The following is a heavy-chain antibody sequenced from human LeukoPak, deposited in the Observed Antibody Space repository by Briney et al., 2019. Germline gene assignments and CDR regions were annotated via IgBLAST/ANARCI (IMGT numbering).Heavy chain of an antibody. V-gene: IGHV1-2*02. Sequence: ASVKVSCKASGYIFRSYGISWVRQAPGQGLEWMGWINPNSGGTNYAQKFQGRVTMTRDTSISTAYMELSRLRSDDTAVYYCARDLGFDPWGQGTPVTVSS. CDR2: INPNSGGT. CDR1: GYIFRSYG. CDR3: ARDLGFDP. J-gene: IGHJ5*02.